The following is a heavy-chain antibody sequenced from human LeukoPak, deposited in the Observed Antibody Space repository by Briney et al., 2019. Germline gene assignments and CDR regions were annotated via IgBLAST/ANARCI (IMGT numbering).Heavy chain of an antibody. Sequence: PGRSLRLSCAPSRFTFNSYAMHWVRQAPGKGLEWVAVISYDGSNKYYADSVKGRFTISRDNSKNTLYLQMNSLIAEDTAVYYCALEVSSVIVVEPAAIPSVIRGSYDGPVYWGQGTLVTVSS. J-gene: IGHJ4*02. CDR3: ALEVSSVIVVEPAAIPSVIRGSYDGPVY. D-gene: IGHD2-2*01. CDR1: RFTFNSYA. CDR2: ISYDGSNK. V-gene: IGHV3-30-3*01.